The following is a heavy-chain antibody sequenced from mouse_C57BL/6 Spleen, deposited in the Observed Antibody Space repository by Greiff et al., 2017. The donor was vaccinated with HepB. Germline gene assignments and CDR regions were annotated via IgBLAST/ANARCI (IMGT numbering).Heavy chain of an antibody. CDR2: ISGGGGNT. D-gene: IGHD1-1*01. Sequence: EVKLVESGGGLVKPGGSLKLSCAASGFTFSSYTMSWVRQTPEKRLEWVATISGGGGNTYYPDSVKGRFTISRDNAKNTLYLQMSSLRSEDTALYYCARITTVPFDYWGQGTTLTVSS. J-gene: IGHJ2*01. CDR1: GFTFSSYT. V-gene: IGHV5-9*01. CDR3: ARITTVPFDY.